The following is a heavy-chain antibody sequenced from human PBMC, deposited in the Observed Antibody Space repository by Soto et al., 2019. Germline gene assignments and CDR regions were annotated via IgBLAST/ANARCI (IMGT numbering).Heavy chain of an antibody. CDR2: ISYDGSNK. D-gene: IGHD3-16*01. Sequence: HPGGSLRLSCAASGFTFSSYGMHWVRQAPGKGLEWVAVISYDGSNKYYADSVKGRFTISRDNSKNTLYLQMNSLRAEDTAVYYCAKGSPSRGHFDYWGQGTLVTVSS. CDR1: GFTFSSYG. J-gene: IGHJ4*02. V-gene: IGHV3-30*18. CDR3: AKGSPSRGHFDY.